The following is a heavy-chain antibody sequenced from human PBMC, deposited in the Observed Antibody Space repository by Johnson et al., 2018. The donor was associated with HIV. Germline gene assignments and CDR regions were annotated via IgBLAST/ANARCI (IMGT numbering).Heavy chain of an antibody. V-gene: IGHV3-13*01. D-gene: IGHD2-15*01. J-gene: IGHJ3*02. Sequence: VQLVESGGGSVQPGGSLRLSCAASGFNFSSYDMHWDRHATGKGLEWVSAICTAGDTHYPGSVKGRFAISRETDKNSLYLQMNSLRAWDTAVYYCARGPGYCSGDTCSDTHDLGDAFDIWGQGTMVTVSS. CDR1: GFNFSSYD. CDR2: ICTAGDT. CDR3: ARGPGYCSGDTCSDTHDLGDAFDI.